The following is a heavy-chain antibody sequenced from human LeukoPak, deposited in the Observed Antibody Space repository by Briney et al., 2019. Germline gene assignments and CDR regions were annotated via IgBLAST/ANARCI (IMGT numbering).Heavy chain of an antibody. J-gene: IGHJ5*02. Sequence: PGESLRLSCAASGFAFSTYWMHWVRHAPGKGLVWVSRIDSDETRTTYADSVKGRFTISRDNAKNTLYLQMNSLRAEDTAVYYCARSPNCGGDCSWGQGTLVTVSS. CDR3: ARSPNCGGDCS. CDR2: IDSDETRT. D-gene: IGHD2-21*02. CDR1: GFAFSTYW. V-gene: IGHV3-74*01.